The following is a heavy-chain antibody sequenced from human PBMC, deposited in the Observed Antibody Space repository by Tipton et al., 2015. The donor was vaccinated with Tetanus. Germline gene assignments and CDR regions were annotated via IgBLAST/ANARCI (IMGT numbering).Heavy chain of an antibody. CDR3: ARQKGY. J-gene: IGHJ4*02. Sequence: KPSETLSLTCSVSGGSIDSSNYYWAWVRQMPGKGLEWMGVIYPGDSSTIYSPSFQGLVTISVDKSINTTYLRWTSLKASDSAMYYCARQKGYWGQGTLVTVSS. CDR1: GGSIDSSNYY. V-gene: IGHV5-51*01. CDR2: IYPGDSST.